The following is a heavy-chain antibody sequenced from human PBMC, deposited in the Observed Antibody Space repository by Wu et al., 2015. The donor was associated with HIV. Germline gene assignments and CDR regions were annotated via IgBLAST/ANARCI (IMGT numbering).Heavy chain of an antibody. Sequence: QVQLVQSGAEVKKPGASVKVSCQASGYTFTDYYIHWLRQAPGQGPEWMGWINTNRGGTKYAQKFQGRVTLTRDTAVTTAYLELNSLRSDDTAVYYCARLQSLHGLYSNADYWGQGTLVTVSS. D-gene: IGHD3-10*01. V-gene: IGHV1-2*02. CDR2: INTNRGGT. J-gene: IGHJ4*02. CDR1: GYTFTDYY. CDR3: ARLQSLHGLYSNADY.